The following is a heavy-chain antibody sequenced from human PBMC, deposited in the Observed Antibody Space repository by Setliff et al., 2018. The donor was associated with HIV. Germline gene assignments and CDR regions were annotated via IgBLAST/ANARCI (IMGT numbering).Heavy chain of an antibody. Sequence: GGSLRLSCAASGFTFSSSEMNWVRQAPGKGLEWVSSTSSSGDYIHTADSLKGRFTISRDNAKNLLYLQMNSLRVEDTAVYYCARDLAEMDFFDSWGQGTLVTVSS. V-gene: IGHV3-21*06. CDR3: ARDLAEMDFFDS. CDR1: GFTFSSSE. J-gene: IGHJ4*02. CDR2: TSSSGDYI.